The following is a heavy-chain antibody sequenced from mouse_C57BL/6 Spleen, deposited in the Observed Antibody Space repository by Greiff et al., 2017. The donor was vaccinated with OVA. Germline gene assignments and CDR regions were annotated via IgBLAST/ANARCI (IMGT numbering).Heavy chain of an antibody. CDR1: GYTFTSYW. J-gene: IGHJ2*01. V-gene: IGHV1-69*01. Sequence: QVQLQQPGAELVMPGASVKLSCKASGYTFTSYWMHWVKQRPGPGLEWIGEIDPSDSYTNYNQKFKGKSTLTVDKSSSTAYMQRSSLTSEDSAVYYCARGGTEGDWGQGTTLTVSS. CDR2: IDPSDSYT. D-gene: IGHD4-1*01. CDR3: ARGGTEGD.